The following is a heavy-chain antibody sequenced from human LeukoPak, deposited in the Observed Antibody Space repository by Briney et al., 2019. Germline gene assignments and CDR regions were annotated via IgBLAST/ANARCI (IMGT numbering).Heavy chain of an antibody. Sequence: GGSLRLSCAASGFPFSTYSMHWVRQAPGKGLEWVAVISSDGRNKDYADSVKGRFTISRNNSNNTLYLQMNSLRAEDTAVYYCAKGLAVAGHFDYWGQGTLVTVSS. J-gene: IGHJ4*02. D-gene: IGHD6-19*01. V-gene: IGHV3-30*04. CDR2: ISSDGRNK. CDR1: GFPFSTYS. CDR3: AKGLAVAGHFDY.